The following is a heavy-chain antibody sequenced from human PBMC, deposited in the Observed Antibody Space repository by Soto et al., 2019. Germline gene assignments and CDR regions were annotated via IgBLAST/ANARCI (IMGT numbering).Heavy chain of an antibody. CDR2: VNPNNGDT. J-gene: IGHJ4*02. CDR3: AKVSRKGSAIDFDY. Sequence: QVQLVQAGAELKKAGASVEVSCKASGYTFSNYDMNWVRQATGQGPEWIGWVNPNNGDTGYAQKFQGRVTLTTDISTTTAYMELTSLRSEDTAIYYCAKVSRKGSAIDFDYWGQGTLITVSS. CDR1: GYTFSNYD. V-gene: IGHV1-8*01. D-gene: IGHD3-10*01.